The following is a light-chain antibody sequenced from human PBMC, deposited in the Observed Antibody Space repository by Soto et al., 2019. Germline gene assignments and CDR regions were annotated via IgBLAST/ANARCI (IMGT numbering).Light chain of an antibody. CDR3: QSYDSSLSGFV. CDR2: GNN. Sequence: QSVLTQPPSVSGAPGQRVPISCTGASSNIGAGFDVHWYQLLPGTAPKLLISGNNNRPLGVPDRFSGSKSGTSASLAITGLQAEDEADYYCQSYDSSLSGFVFGTGTKLTVL. CDR1: SSNIGAGFD. V-gene: IGLV1-40*01. J-gene: IGLJ1*01.